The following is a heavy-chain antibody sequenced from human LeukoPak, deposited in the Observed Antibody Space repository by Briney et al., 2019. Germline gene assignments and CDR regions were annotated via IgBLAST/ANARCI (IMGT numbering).Heavy chain of an antibody. Sequence: GASVKVSCKASGYTFTGYYMHWVRQAPGQGLEWMGRINPNSGGTNYAQKFQGRVTMTRDTPISAAYMELSRLRSDDTAVYYCARFAPNRNRFDPWGQGTLVTVSS. V-gene: IGHV1-2*06. J-gene: IGHJ5*02. D-gene: IGHD1-14*01. CDR3: ARFAPNRNRFDP. CDR2: INPNSGGT. CDR1: GYTFTGYY.